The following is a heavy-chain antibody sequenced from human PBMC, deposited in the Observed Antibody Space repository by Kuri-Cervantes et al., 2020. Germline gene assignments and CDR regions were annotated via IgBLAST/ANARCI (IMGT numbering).Heavy chain of an antibody. CDR3: ARGLILYDSSGSVPFDI. D-gene: IGHD3-22*01. CDR1: GYDFSNYY. V-gene: IGHV1-2*02. J-gene: IGHJ3*02. Sequence: ASVKVSCKASGYDFSNYYIHWVRQAPGQGLEWMGWVNPVSGGKNYAQRFQGRVTMTRDTSISTAYMELSRLRSDDTAVYYCARGLILYDSSGSVPFDIWGQGTMVTVSS. CDR2: VNPVSGGK.